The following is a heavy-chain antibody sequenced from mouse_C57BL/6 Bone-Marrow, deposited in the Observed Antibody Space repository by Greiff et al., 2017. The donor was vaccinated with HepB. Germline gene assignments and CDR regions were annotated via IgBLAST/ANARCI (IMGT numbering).Heavy chain of an antibody. CDR2: IYPRDGST. V-gene: IGHV1-85*01. Sequence: QVQLQQSGPELVKPGASVKLSCKASGYTFTSYDINWVKQRPGQGLEWIGWIYPRDGSTKYNEKLKGKATLTVDTSSSTAYMELHSLTSEDSAVYFCARVDYYGSSYFYWYFDVWGTGTTVTVSS. CDR1: GYTFTSYD. CDR3: ARVDYYGSSYFYWYFDV. J-gene: IGHJ1*03. D-gene: IGHD1-1*01.